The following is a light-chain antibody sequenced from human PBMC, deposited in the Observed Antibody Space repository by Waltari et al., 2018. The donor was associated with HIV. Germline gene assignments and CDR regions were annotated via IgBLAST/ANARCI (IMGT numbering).Light chain of an antibody. Sequence: QSALTQPASLLGSPGQSNTIPCSESSYDIGGSHYASWYQQHPGRPPKLILYAVSSRPSGVSDRFSGSKSGDTASLTISALQAEDEADYFCYSYTSTTSLSVFGTGTKVTVL. J-gene: IGLJ1*01. CDR3: YSYTSTTSLSV. CDR2: AVS. V-gene: IGLV2-14*01. CDR1: SYDIGGSHY.